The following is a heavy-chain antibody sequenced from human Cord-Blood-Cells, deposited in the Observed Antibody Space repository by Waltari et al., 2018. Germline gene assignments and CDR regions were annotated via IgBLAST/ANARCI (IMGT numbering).Heavy chain of an antibody. CDR1: GFTFTSSA. V-gene: IGHV1-58*01. J-gene: IGHJ3*02. Sequence: QMQLVQSGPEVKKPGTSVKVSCKASGFTFTSSAVQWVRQARGQRLEWIGWIVVGSGNTNYAQKFQERVTITRDMSTSTAYMELSSLRSEDTAVYYCAAGVYDILTGYYNAFDIWGQGTMVTVSS. CDR3: AAGVYDILTGYYNAFDI. D-gene: IGHD3-9*01. CDR2: IVVGSGNT.